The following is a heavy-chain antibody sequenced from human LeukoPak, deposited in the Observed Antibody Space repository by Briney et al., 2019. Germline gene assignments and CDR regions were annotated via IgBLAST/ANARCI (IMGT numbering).Heavy chain of an antibody. CDR2: IKSDGSRT. Sequence: GGSLRLSCAASGFTFSNYWMHWVRQAPGKGLVWVSRIKSDGSRTDYADSVKGRFTISRDNAKNTLYLQMNSLRAEDTAVYYCARDKKYSSGCFDYWGQGTLVTVSS. D-gene: IGHD6-19*01. CDR3: ARDKKYSSGCFDY. J-gene: IGHJ4*02. V-gene: IGHV3-74*01. CDR1: GFTFSNYW.